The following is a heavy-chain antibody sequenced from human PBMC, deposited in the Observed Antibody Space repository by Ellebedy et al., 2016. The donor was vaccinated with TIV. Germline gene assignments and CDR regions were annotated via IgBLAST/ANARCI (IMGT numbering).Heavy chain of an antibody. V-gene: IGHV3-23*01. Sequence: PGGSLRLSCVVSGFTFSTYAMRWFRPAQGKGLEWVSALTTGGVTFYADSVKGRFTISRDSSKNTLYLQMNSLRVEDTAIYFCARKPMNPTDLYGNFDHWGQGTLVTVSS. D-gene: IGHD1-1*01. CDR1: GFTFSTYA. CDR2: LTTGGVT. CDR3: ARKPMNPTDLYGNFDH. J-gene: IGHJ4*02.